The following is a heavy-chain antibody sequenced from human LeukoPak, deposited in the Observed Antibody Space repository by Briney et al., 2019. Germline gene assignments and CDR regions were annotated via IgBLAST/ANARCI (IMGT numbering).Heavy chain of an antibody. V-gene: IGHV3-7*01. CDR3: ASHTNYGGNPGDY. J-gene: IGHJ4*02. D-gene: IGHD4-23*01. Sequence: GGSLRLSCAASGFTLSKYWMSWVRQAPGKGLEWLADIKEDGSKEYFVDSVKGRFTISRDNTKNSVYLQMNSLRAEDTAVYYCASHTNYGGNPGDYWGQGTLVTVSS. CDR1: GFTLSKYW. CDR2: IKEDGSKE.